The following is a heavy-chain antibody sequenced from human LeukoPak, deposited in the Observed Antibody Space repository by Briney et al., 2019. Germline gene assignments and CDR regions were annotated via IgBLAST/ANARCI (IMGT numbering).Heavy chain of an antibody. CDR3: ARQFDGSHPNAFDI. V-gene: IGHV3-33*01. Sequence: GGSLRLSCAASGFTFSTYGMHWVRQAPGKRLEWVAVTWYDGSYRYYGDSVKGRFTISRDNSKNTLYLQMASLRVEDTAVYYCARQFDGSHPNAFDIWGQGTMVTVSS. CDR1: GFTFSTYG. CDR2: TWYDGSYR. D-gene: IGHD1-26*01. J-gene: IGHJ3*02.